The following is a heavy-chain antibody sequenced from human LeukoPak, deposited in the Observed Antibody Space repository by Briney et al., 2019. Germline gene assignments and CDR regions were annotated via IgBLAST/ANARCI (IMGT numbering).Heavy chain of an antibody. CDR1: GYTFISYD. CDR3: TRVPRTAVGI. D-gene: IGHD6-19*01. Sequence: ASVKVSCKASGYTFISYDNNWVRQATGQGLEWMGYMNPNSGNTRYAQKFQGRVTMTRNTSISTAYMELSSLRSEDTAVYYCTRVPRTAVGIWGQGTMVTVSS. J-gene: IGHJ3*02. V-gene: IGHV1-8*01. CDR2: MNPNSGNT.